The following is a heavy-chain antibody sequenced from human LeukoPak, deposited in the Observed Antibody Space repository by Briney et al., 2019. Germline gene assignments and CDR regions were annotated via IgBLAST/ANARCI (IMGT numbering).Heavy chain of an antibody. D-gene: IGHD6-13*01. V-gene: IGHV4-59*01. J-gene: IGHJ4*02. CDR3: ARSGIAAAVGD. Sequence: SETLSLICTVSGGSISSYYWSWIRQPPGKGLEWIGYIYYSGSTNYNPSLKSRVAISVDTSKNQFSLKLSSVTAADTAVYYCARSGIAAAVGDWGQGTLFTVSS. CDR1: GGSISSYY. CDR2: IYYSGST.